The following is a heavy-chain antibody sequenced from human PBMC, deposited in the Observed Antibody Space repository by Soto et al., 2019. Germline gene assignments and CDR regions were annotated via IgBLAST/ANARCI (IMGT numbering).Heavy chain of an antibody. D-gene: IGHD2-21*01. V-gene: IGHV4-39*01. CDR3: ARQPTTGDTDLWFDP. CDR2: IFYSGST. CDR1: GGSISTSRSY. Sequence: QLQLLESGPGLVKASETLSLTCSDSGGSISTSRSYWAWIRQPPGKGLEWLANIFYSGSTFYNPSLASRVSVSVDTSKNEFSLKLRSVTAADTAVYYCARQPTTGDTDLWFDPWGQGTLVTVSS. J-gene: IGHJ5*02.